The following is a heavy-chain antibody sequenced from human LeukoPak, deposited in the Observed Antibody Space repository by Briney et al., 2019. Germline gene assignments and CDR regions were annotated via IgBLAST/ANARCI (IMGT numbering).Heavy chain of an antibody. CDR2: IHYSGST. D-gene: IGHD6-19*01. Sequence: SETLPLTCTVSGGSISSGSYYWGWIRQPPGKGLEWIGSIHYSGSTYKNPSLKSRVTMSVDTSNNQFSLKLSSVTAADTAVYYCARQRRAVAVADTWGQGTLVTVSS. J-gene: IGHJ5*02. CDR1: GGSISSGSYY. CDR3: ARQRRAVAVADT. V-gene: IGHV4-39*01.